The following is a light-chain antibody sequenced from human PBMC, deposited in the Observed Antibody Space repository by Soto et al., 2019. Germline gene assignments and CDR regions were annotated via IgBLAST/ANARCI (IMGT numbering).Light chain of an antibody. CDR3: QQYGSSPPLT. CDR2: DAS. CDR1: QTVRNNY. V-gene: IGKV3D-20*01. J-gene: IGKJ4*01. Sequence: EFVLTQSPGTLSLSPGERATLSCRASQTVRNNYLAWYQQKPGLAPRLLIYDASSRATGIPDRFSGSGSGTDFTLTISRLEPEDFAVYYCQQYGSSPPLTFGGGTKVDIK.